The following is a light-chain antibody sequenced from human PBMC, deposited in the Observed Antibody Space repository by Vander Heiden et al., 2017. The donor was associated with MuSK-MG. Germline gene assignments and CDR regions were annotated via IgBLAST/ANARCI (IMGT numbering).Light chain of an antibody. CDR1: QTVGRS. J-gene: IGKJ4*01. Sequence: LTHSPATLPLSLGERAPLSCRASQTVGRSLAWYQHKPGQAPRLLIYDASKGATGIPGRFSGSGSGTDFTLTISSLEPEDFAVYYCQQRSNWPAFGGGTKVEIK. V-gene: IGKV3-11*01. CDR3: QQRSNWPA. CDR2: DAS.